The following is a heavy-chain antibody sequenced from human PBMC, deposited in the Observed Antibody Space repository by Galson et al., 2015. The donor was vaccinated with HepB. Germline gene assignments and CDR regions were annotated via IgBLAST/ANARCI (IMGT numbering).Heavy chain of an antibody. CDR2: INPSGGST. CDR1: GYTFTSYY. J-gene: IGHJ3*02. V-gene: IGHV1-46*01. CDR3: ARDRKVGYDSSGYHLNAFDM. D-gene: IGHD3-22*01. Sequence: SVKVSCKASGYTFTSYYMHWVRQAPGQGLEWMGIINPSGGSTSYAQKFQGRVTMTRDTSTSTVYMELSSLRSEDTAVYYCARDRKVGYDSSGYHLNAFDMWGQGTMVTVSS.